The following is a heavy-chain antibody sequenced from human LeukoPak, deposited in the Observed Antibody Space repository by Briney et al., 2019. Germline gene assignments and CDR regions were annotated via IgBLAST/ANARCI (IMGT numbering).Heavy chain of an antibody. D-gene: IGHD6-13*01. CDR3: ARDPLPPGSSWYIHAFDI. V-gene: IGHV3-20*04. CDR1: GFTFADYG. J-gene: IGHJ3*02. CDR2: INWNGGST. Sequence: PGGSLRLSCAASGFTFADYGMSWVRQAPGKGLEWVSGINWNGGSTGYADSVKGRFTISRDNAKNSLYLQMNSLRAEDTALYYCARDPLPPGSSWYIHAFDIWGQGTMVTVSS.